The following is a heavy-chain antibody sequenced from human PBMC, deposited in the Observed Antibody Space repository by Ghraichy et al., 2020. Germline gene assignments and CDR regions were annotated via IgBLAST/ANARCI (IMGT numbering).Heavy chain of an antibody. CDR3: AKDRDYSDSSGYYFNAFDI. CDR1: GFTFSSYA. J-gene: IGHJ3*02. CDR2: IRGSGSST. D-gene: IGHD3-22*01. Sequence: GGSLRLSCAASGFTFSSYAMSWVRQAPGKGLEWVSAIRGSGSSTYYTDSVKGRFTISRDNSKNTLYLQMNSLRAEDTAVYYCAKDRDYSDSSGYYFNAFDIWGQGTMVNVSS. V-gene: IGHV3-23*01.